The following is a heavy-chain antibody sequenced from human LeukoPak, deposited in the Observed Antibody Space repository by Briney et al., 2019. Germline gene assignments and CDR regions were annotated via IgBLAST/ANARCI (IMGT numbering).Heavy chain of an antibody. CDR3: ARYTYYYGSGSYKGNWFDP. V-gene: IGHV4-59*08. Sequence: PSETLSLTCTVSGGSISSYYWSWIRQPPGKGLEWIGYIYYSGSTNYNPSLKSRVTISVDTSKNQFSLKLSSVTAADTVVYYCARYTYYYGSGSYKGNWFDPWGQGTLVTVSS. J-gene: IGHJ5*02. CDR2: IYYSGST. D-gene: IGHD3-10*01. CDR1: GGSISSYY.